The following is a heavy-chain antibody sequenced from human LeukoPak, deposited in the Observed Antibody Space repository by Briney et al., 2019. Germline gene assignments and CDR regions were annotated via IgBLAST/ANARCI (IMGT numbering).Heavy chain of an antibody. V-gene: IGHV3-30-3*01. Sequence: GRSLRLSCAASGFTFSSYAMHWVRQAPGKGLEWVAAISYDGSNKYYADSVKGRFTISRDNAKNSLYLQMNSLRPEDTAFYYCAKAAGYTSGWHEDYWGQGTLVTVSS. CDR3: AKAAGYTSGWHEDY. CDR1: GFTFSSYA. J-gene: IGHJ4*02. D-gene: IGHD6-19*01. CDR2: ISYDGSNK.